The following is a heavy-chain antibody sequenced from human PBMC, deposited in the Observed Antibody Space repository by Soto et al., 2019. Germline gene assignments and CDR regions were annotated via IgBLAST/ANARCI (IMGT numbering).Heavy chain of an antibody. Sequence: SETLSLTCTVSGGSISNAAYSWSWIRQPPGKGLEWIGYIYPSGMPFYNPSLRSRVTISIDRSNDQFSLNLRSVTAADTAVYYCARERGGYGLFDSWGQGTLVTVSS. J-gene: IGHJ4*02. CDR2: IYPSGMP. CDR1: GGSISNAAYS. D-gene: IGHD5-18*01. CDR3: ARERGGYGLFDS. V-gene: IGHV4-30-2*01.